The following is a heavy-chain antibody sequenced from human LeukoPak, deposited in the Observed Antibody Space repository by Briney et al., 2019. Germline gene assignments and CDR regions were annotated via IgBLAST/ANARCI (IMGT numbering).Heavy chain of an antibody. D-gene: IGHD3-3*01. CDR1: GFTFTNYG. CDR2: INHSGST. Sequence: GSLRLSCATSGFTFTNYGINWVRQAPGKGLEWIGEINHSGSTNYNPSLKSRVTISVDTSKNQFSLKLSSVTAADTAVYYCARHVRRYYDFWSGYSHDAFDIWGQGTMVTVSS. V-gene: IGHV4-34*01. CDR3: ARHVRRYYDFWSGYSHDAFDI. J-gene: IGHJ3*02.